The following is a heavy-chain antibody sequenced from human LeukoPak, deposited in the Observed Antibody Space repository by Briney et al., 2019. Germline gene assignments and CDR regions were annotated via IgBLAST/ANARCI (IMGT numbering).Heavy chain of an antibody. CDR1: GFTFSSYW. V-gene: IGHV3-7*01. D-gene: IGHD2-2*01. CDR2: IKQDGSEK. CDR3: ARAGGRVVPAAVRFDP. J-gene: IGHJ5*02. Sequence: PGGSLRLSCAASGFTFSSYWMSWVRQAPGKGLEWVANIKQDGSEKDYVDSVKGRFTISRDNAKNSLYLQMNSLRAEDTAVDFCARAGGRVVPAAVRFDPWGQGSLVTVSS.